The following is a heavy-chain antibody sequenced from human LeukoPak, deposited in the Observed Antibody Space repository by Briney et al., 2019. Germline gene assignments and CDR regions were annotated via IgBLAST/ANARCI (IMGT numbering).Heavy chain of an antibody. CDR1: GFTFSSYS. Sequence: GGSLRLSCAASGFTFSSYSMSWVRQAPGKGLEWVSSISSSSSYIYYADSVKGRFTISRDNAKNSLYLQMNSLRAEDTAVYYCARELISWFDPWGQGTLVTVSS. CDR3: ARELISWFDP. V-gene: IGHV3-21*01. D-gene: IGHD3-16*01. CDR2: ISSSSSYI. J-gene: IGHJ5*02.